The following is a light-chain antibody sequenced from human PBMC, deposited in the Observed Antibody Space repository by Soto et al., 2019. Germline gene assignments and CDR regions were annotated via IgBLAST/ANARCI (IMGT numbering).Light chain of an antibody. Sequence: QSVLTQPPSASGTPGQRVTISCSGSSSNIGSNYVYWYQQLPGTAPKLLIYSNNQRPSGVPDRFSGSKSGTSAPLAISGLRSEDEADYYCAAWDDSLSGRYVFGTGTKVTV. J-gene: IGLJ1*01. CDR3: AAWDDSLSGRYV. V-gene: IGLV1-47*02. CDR1: SSNIGSNY. CDR2: SNN.